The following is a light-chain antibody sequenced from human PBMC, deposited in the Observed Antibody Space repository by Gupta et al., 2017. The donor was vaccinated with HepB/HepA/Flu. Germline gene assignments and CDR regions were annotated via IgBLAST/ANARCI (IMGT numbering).Light chain of an antibody. CDR1: QTVSTY. CDR3: QQRSKWIT. J-gene: IGKJ5*01. CDR2: DTS. V-gene: IGKV3-11*02. Sequence: EIVLTQSPATLSLSPGERATLSCRASQTVSTYLAWYQQKPGQAPRLLIFDTSNRAIGIPDRFSGSGYERDFTLTSSSREPEDFAVYYWQQRSKWITFGQGTRLEIK.